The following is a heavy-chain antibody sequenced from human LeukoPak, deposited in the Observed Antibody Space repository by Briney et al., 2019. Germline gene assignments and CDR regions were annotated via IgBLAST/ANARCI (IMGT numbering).Heavy chain of an antibody. D-gene: IGHD5-12*01. J-gene: IGHJ4*02. CDR2: IYHSGST. CDR3: ARVATIHGYFDY. CDR1: GGSISSSNW. V-gene: IGHV4-4*02. Sequence: SGTLSLTCAVSGGSISSSNWWSWVRQPPGKGVGWIGKIYHSGSTNYNPSLKSRVTISIDKSKNQFSLKLSSVTAADTAVYYCARVATIHGYFDYWGQGTLVTVSS.